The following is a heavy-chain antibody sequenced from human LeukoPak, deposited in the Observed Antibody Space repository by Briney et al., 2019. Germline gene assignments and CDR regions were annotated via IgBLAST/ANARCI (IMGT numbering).Heavy chain of an antibody. J-gene: IGHJ2*01. Sequence: SQTLSLTCAISGDSVSSNSAAWNWIRQSPSRGLEWLGRTYYRSKWYNDYAVSVKSRITINPDTSKNQFSLQLNSVTPEDTAVYYCAGSDTIGYIPREWDYWNFDLWGRGTLVTVSS. CDR2: TYYRSKWYN. D-gene: IGHD3-10*01. CDR3: AGSDTIGYIPREWDYWNFDL. V-gene: IGHV6-1*01. CDR1: GDSVSSNSAA.